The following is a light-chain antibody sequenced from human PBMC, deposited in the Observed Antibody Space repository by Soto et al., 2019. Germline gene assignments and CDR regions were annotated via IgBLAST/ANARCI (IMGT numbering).Light chain of an antibody. V-gene: IGKV1-9*01. CDR1: QGISSY. Sequence: IQLTQSPSSLSASVGDRVTITCRASQGISSYLAWYQQKPGKAPKLLIYAAYTLQIGVPSRFSGSGSGTDFTLTISSLQPEDFATYYCQQLNSHPRTLGQGTKVEIK. CDR3: QQLNSHPRT. J-gene: IGKJ1*01. CDR2: AAY.